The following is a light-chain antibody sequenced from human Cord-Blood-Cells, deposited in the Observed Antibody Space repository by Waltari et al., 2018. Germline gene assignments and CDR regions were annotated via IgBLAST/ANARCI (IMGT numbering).Light chain of an antibody. Sequence: DIQMTQSPSTLSASVGDRVTITCRARQSISSWLAWYQQKPGKAPKLLIYDASSLESGVPSSFSGSGSGTEITLTIRSLQPDDFATYYCKQYNSYWTFGQGTKVEIK. CDR3: KQYNSYWT. CDR1: QSISSW. J-gene: IGKJ1*01. V-gene: IGKV1-5*01. CDR2: DAS.